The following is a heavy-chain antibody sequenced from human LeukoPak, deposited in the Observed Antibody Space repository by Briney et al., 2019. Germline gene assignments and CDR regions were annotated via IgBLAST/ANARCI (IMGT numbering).Heavy chain of an antibody. V-gene: IGHV3-30-3*01. CDR1: GFTFSNYA. J-gene: IGHJ4*02. CDR3: ARLWGGSSGYYY. CDR2: ISYDGSNK. Sequence: PGGSLRLSCTASGFTFSNYAMNWVRQAPGKGLEWVALISYDGSNKEYSDSVKGRFTISRDNAKNTLYLQMSSLRAEDTAVYYCARLWGGSSGYYYWGQGTLVTVSS. D-gene: IGHD3-22*01.